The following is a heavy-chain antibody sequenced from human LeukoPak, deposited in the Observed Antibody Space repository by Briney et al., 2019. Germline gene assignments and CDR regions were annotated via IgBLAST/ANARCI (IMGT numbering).Heavy chain of an antibody. J-gene: IGHJ4*02. Sequence: PSETLSLTCTVSGGSISSYYWSLIRQPPGKGLEWIGYIYHSGSTYYNPSLKSRVTISVDRSKNQFSLKLSSVTAADTAVYYCARACLTAMSYYFDYWGQGTLVTVSS. CDR2: IYHSGST. V-gene: IGHV4-59*12. CDR1: GGSISSYY. CDR3: ARACLTAMSYYFDY. D-gene: IGHD2-21*02.